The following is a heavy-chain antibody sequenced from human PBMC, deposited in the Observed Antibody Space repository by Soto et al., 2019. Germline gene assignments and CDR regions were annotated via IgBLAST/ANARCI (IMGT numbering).Heavy chain of an antibody. V-gene: IGHV3-23*01. D-gene: IGHD2-15*01. CDR3: AKEASGGSCWGY. J-gene: IGHJ4*02. Sequence: ELPLLESGGGLVQPGGSLRLSCAASGFTFSSYAMSWVRQAPGKGLEWVSAVSASGGTTYYADSVKGRFTISRDNSKNTLYLQMNSLRAEDTAVYYWAKEASGGSCWGYWGQGTLVTVSS. CDR2: VSASGGTT. CDR1: GFTFSSYA.